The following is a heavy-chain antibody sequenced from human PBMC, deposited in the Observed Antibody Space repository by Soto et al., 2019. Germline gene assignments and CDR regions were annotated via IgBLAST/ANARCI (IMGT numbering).Heavy chain of an antibody. J-gene: IGHJ1*01. CDR1: GYTFTSYD. V-gene: IGHV1-8*01. Sequence: QVQLVQSGAEVKKPGASVKVSCKASGYTFTSYDINWVRQATGQGLEWMGWMNPNNGNTGYAQKFQGRVTMNRNTSISTTDMELSSLRSEDTAVYYCARGPPYCSGGSCYSVQHWGQGTLVTVSS. CDR3: ARGPPYCSGGSCYSVQH. D-gene: IGHD2-15*01. CDR2: MNPNNGNT.